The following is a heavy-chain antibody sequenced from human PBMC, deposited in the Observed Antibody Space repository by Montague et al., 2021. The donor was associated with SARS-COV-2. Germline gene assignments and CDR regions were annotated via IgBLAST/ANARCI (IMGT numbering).Heavy chain of an antibody. J-gene: IGHJ3*02. CDR3: ASPTYYYDSSGSDAFDI. CDR2: IYYSGST. Sequence: SETLSLTCTVSGGSISSSSYYWGWIRQPPGKGLERIGSIYYSGSTYYNPSLKSRVTISVDTSKNQFSLKLSSVTAADTAVYHCASPTYYYDSSGSDAFDIWGQGTMVTVSS. V-gene: IGHV4-39*01. D-gene: IGHD3-22*01. CDR1: GGSISSSSYY.